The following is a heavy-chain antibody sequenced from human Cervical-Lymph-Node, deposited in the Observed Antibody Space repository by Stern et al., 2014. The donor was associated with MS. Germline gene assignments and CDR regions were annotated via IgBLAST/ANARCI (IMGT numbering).Heavy chain of an antibody. D-gene: IGHD1-26*01. Sequence: EVQLVESGAGLVQRGGSLRLSCAASGFTFSTYWLHSIRQVPGKALVWGARINTDATRTSYADSVKGRFAISRDNAKNTLYLQIDNLRADDTAVYYCARDRQWEISGPSDCWGPGTLVTVSS. CDR1: GFTFSTYW. J-gene: IGHJ4*02. CDR2: INTDATRT. V-gene: IGHV3-74*01. CDR3: ARDRQWEISGPSDC.